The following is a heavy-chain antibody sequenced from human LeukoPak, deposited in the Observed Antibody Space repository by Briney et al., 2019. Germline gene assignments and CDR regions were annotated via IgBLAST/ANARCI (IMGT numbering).Heavy chain of an antibody. V-gene: IGHV4-59*12. CDR3: ARALGYCSSTSCLNWFDP. J-gene: IGHJ5*02. CDR2: IDYSGTT. Sequence: SETLSLTCTVSGGSISSYYWSWIRQPPGKGLEWIGYIDYSGTTNYNPSLKSRVTMSVDTSKDQFSLKLSSVTAADTAVYYCARALGYCSSTSCLNWFDPWGQGTLVTVSS. CDR1: GGSISSYY. D-gene: IGHD2-2*01.